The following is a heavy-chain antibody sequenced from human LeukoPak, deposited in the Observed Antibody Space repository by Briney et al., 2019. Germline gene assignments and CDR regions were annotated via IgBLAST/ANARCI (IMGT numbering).Heavy chain of an antibody. Sequence: GGSLRLSCAASGFTVSSSAMSCGRQAPGRGLEWVSAIRGSGGSTHYADSVKGRFTISRDNPKNTLYLQMNSLRAEETAVYYCAREDWKFDYWGQGTLVTVSS. CDR2: IRGSGGST. CDR1: GFTVSSSA. D-gene: IGHD1-1*01. V-gene: IGHV3-23*01. CDR3: AREDWKFDY. J-gene: IGHJ4*02.